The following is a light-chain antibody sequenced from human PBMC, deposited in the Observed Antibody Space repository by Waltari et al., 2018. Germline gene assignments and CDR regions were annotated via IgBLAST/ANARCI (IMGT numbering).Light chain of an antibody. J-gene: IGLJ3*02. V-gene: IGLV4-60*03. CDR3: ETWDRYTWV. Sequence: QPVLTQSSSASASLGSSVQLSSTLRSGHSDYLLAWPHPHPGKAPRYLMRLEGSGSYNKGSGVPDRFSGSSSGADRYLTISNLQSEDEADYYCETWDRYTWVFGGGTKLTVL. CDR1: SGHSDYL. CDR2: LEGSGSY.